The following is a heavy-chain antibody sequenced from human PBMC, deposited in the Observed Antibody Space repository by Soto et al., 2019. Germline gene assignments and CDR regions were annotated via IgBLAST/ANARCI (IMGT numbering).Heavy chain of an antibody. J-gene: IGHJ5*01. Sequence: QVHLLESGPGLVKPSQTLSLTCSVSGDSISTVDYFWAWIRQPPGQALEYIGYIYKSTTTYYNPSFERRVAISLETSKSQFSLTVTSVTAADTAVYFCARGRYCLTGRCFPNWFDSWGQGTLVTVSS. CDR3: ARGRYCLTGRCFPNWFDS. CDR1: GDSISTVDYF. V-gene: IGHV4-30-4*01. D-gene: IGHD2-15*01. CDR2: IYKSTTT.